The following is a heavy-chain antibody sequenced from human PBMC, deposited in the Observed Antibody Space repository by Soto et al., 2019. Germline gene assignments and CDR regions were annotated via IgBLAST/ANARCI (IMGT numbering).Heavy chain of an antibody. CDR2: MYKTGET. Sequence: SETLSLTCTVSGGSVSTGMKYWGWVRQPPGKALEFIGYMYKTGETLLNSSLKSRVTISVDTSKNQFSLKLSSVTAADTAVYYCARVQSNGGGYYYYGMDVWGQGTTVTVSS. J-gene: IGHJ6*02. V-gene: IGHV4-61*01. D-gene: IGHD3-16*01. CDR3: ARVQSNGGGYYYYGMDV. CDR1: GGSVSTGMKY.